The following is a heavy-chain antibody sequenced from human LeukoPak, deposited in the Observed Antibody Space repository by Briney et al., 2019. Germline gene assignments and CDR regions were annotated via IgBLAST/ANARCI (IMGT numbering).Heavy chain of an antibody. D-gene: IGHD3-3*01. V-gene: IGHV3-7*01. CDR1: GFTFSSCW. Sequence: GGSLRLSCAASGFTFSSCWMSWVRQAPGKGLEWVANIKQDGSEKYYVDSVKGRFTISRDNAKNSLYLQMNSLRAQDTAVYYCARDPTIFGVVIVPDYWGQGTLVTVSS. J-gene: IGHJ4*02. CDR2: IKQDGSEK. CDR3: ARDPTIFGVVIVPDY.